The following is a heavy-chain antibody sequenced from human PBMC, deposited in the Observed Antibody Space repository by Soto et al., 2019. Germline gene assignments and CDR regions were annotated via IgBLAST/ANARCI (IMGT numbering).Heavy chain of an antibody. D-gene: IGHD3-3*01. CDR1: GGSISSGGYY. CDR3: ARNLYNYDFWSGYFDY. Sequence: QVQLQESGPGLVKPSQTLSLTCTVSGGSISSGGYYWSWIRQHPGKGLEWIGYIYYSGSTYYNPSLKSRVTISVDTSKNQCSLKLSSVTAADTAVYYCARNLYNYDFWSGYFDYWGQGTLVTVSS. CDR2: IYYSGST. V-gene: IGHV4-31*03. J-gene: IGHJ4*02.